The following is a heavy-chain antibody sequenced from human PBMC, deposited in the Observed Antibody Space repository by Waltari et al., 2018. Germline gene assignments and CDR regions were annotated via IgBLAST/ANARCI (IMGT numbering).Heavy chain of an antibody. CDR3: ARDGDDSSGYHPAGAFDI. D-gene: IGHD3-22*01. Sequence: QVQLVESGGGVVQPGRSLRLSCAASGFTFSSYGMHWVRQAPGKGLEWVAVIWYDGSNKYYAYSVKGRFTISRDNSKNTLYLQMNSLRAEDTAVYYCARDGDDSSGYHPAGAFDIWGQGTMVTVSS. CDR2: IWYDGSNK. CDR1: GFTFSSYG. V-gene: IGHV3-33*01. J-gene: IGHJ3*02.